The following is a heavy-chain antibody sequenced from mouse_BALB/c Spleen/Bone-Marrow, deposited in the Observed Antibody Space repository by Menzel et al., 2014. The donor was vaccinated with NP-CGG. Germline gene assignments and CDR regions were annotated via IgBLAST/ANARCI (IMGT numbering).Heavy chain of an antibody. CDR1: GDSITSGY. CDR2: ISYSGST. CDR3: ARYYYGSSYWYFDV. J-gene: IGHJ1*01. Sequence: EVHLVESGPSLVKPSQTPSLTCSVTGDSITSGYWNWIRKFPGNKLEYMGYISYSGSTYYNPSLKSRISITRDTSKNXYYLQLNSVTTEDTATYYCARYYYGSSYWYFDVWGAGTTVTVSS. V-gene: IGHV3-8*02. D-gene: IGHD1-1*01.